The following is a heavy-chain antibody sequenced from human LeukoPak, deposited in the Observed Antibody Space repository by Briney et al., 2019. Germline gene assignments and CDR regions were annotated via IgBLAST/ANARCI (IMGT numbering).Heavy chain of an antibody. V-gene: IGHV2-5*01. CDR2: IYWNDDK. Sequence: SGPTLANPTQTLTLTCTFSGFSLSTSGVGVGWIRQPPGKALEWLALIYWNDDKRYSPSLKSRLTITKDTSKNQVVLTMTNMDPVDTATYHCAHTHVHCSSTSCYFQKENNWFDPWGQGTLVTVSS. CDR1: GFSLSTSGVG. D-gene: IGHD2-2*01. CDR3: AHTHVHCSSTSCYFQKENNWFDP. J-gene: IGHJ5*02.